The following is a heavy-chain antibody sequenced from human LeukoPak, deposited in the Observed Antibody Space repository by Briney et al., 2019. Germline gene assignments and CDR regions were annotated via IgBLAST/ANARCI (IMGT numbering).Heavy chain of an antibody. J-gene: IGHJ4*02. Sequence: SETLSLTCAVYGGSFSGYYWSWIRQPPGKGVEGIGEINHSGSTNYNPSLKSRVTISVDTSKNQFSLKLSSVTAADTAVYYSARQGRRYPPQNWGQGTLVTVSS. CDR1: GGSFSGYY. CDR2: INHSGST. CDR3: ARQGRRYPPQN. V-gene: IGHV4-34*01. D-gene: IGHD2-15*01.